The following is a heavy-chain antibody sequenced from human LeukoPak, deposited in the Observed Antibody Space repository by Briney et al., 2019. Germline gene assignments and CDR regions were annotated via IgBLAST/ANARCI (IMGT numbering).Heavy chain of an antibody. Sequence: GGSLRLSCAASIFSFSTFGFHWVRQAPGKGLEWVAFIPYDGSDKYYADSVKGRFTISRDNAKNTLYLQIGSLRADDTAVYYCTRMSREAPGLPDLWGQGTLVTVSS. CDR3: TRMSREAPGLPDL. V-gene: IGHV3-30*02. CDR1: IFSFSTFG. CDR2: IPYDGSDK. D-gene: IGHD5-24*01. J-gene: IGHJ5*02.